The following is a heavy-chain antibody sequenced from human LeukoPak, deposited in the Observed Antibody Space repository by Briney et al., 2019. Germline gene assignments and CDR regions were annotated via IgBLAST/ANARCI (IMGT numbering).Heavy chain of an antibody. D-gene: IGHD7-27*01. CDR3: ARGELLGGYFDY. CDR1: GSAFTSYF. J-gene: IGHJ4*02. Sequence: ASVKVSCKASGSAFTSYFMHWVRQAPGQGLEWMGIINPSGGSTSYAQKFQGRVTMTRDTSTSTVYMELSSLRSEDTAVYYCARGELLGGYFDYWGQGTLVTVSS. V-gene: IGHV1-46*01. CDR2: INPSGGST.